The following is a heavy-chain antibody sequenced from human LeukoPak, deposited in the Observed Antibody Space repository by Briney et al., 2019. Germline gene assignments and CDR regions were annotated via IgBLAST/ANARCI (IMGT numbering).Heavy chain of an antibody. CDR2: IYYSGST. D-gene: IGHD4-17*01. Sequence: SETLSLTCTVSGGSISSSSYYWGWIRQPPGKGLEWIGSIYYSGSTYYNPSLKSRVTISVDTSKNRFSLKLSSVTAADTAVYYCALSVMTTVTYIDYWGQGTLVTVSS. CDR3: ALSVMTTVTYIDY. CDR1: GGSISSSSYY. J-gene: IGHJ4*02. V-gene: IGHV4-39*01.